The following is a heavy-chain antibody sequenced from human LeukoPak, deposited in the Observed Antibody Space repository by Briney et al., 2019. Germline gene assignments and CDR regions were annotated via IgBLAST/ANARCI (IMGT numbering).Heavy chain of an antibody. CDR2: ISWNSGSI. J-gene: IGHJ4*02. Sequence: GGSLRLSCAASGFTFSNYAVSWVRQAPGKGLEWVSGISWNSGSIGYADSVKGRFTISRDNAKNSLYLQMNSLRAEDTALYYCAKDKRRYCSSTSCYAGFDYWGQGTLVTVSS. V-gene: IGHV3-9*01. CDR3: AKDKRRYCSSTSCYAGFDY. D-gene: IGHD2-2*01. CDR1: GFTFSNYA.